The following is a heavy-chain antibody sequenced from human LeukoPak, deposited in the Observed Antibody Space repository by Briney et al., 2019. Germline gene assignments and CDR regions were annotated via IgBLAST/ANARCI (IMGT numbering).Heavy chain of an antibody. CDR3: ASTDSNGYYEIY. CDR2: IYHSGST. CDR1: GYSISSGYY. Sequence: SETLSLTCTVSGYSISSGYYWGWIRQPPGKGQEWIGSIYHSGSTYYNPSLKSRVTISVDTSKNQFSLKLSSVTAADTAVYYCASTDSNGYYEIYWGQGTLVTVSS. V-gene: IGHV4-38-2*02. J-gene: IGHJ4*02. D-gene: IGHD3-22*01.